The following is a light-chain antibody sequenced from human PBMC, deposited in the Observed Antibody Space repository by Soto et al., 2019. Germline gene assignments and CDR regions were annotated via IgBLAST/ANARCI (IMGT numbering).Light chain of an antibody. J-gene: IGLJ2*01. CDR3: ETWDSTTVV. CDR1: SGHITYS. Sequence: QPVLTQSSSASASLGSSVKLTCTLSSGHITYSIAWHQQQPGKAPRYLMQVEGSGVYNRGSGVPDRFSGSSSGTDRYLTISDLQSEDEADYYCETWDSTTVVFGGGTKLTVL. V-gene: IGLV4-60*03. CDR2: VEGSGVY.